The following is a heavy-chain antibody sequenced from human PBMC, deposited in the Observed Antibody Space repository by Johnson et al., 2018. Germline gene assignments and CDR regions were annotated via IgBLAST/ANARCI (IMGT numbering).Heavy chain of an antibody. Sequence: QVQLQESGPGLVKPSETLSLTCTVSGGSISSYYWSWIRQPPGKGLEWIGYIYYSGSTNSNPSLKSRVTISVDTSKTQFSLKLSSVTAADTAVYYCAGDRGIQLWFDYYYYYGMDVWGQGTTVTVSS. J-gene: IGHJ6*02. CDR1: GGSISSYY. CDR3: AGDRGIQLWFDYYYYYGMDV. D-gene: IGHD5-18*01. CDR2: IYYSGST. V-gene: IGHV4-59*01.